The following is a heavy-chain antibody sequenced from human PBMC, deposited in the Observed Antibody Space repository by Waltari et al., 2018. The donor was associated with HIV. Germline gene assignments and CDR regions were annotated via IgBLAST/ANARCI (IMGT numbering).Heavy chain of an antibody. Sequence: QVQLQESGPGLVKPSETLSLTCTVSGGTISSYYWSWIRQPPGKGLEWIGYIYYSGGTTSNPSLKSRVTISVDTSKNQFSLQLSSVTAADTAVYYCARETAQQDRWFDPWGQGTLVTVSS. V-gene: IGHV4-59*01. CDR1: GGTISSYY. J-gene: IGHJ5*02. D-gene: IGHD1-1*01. CDR2: IYYSGGT. CDR3: ARETAQQDRWFDP.